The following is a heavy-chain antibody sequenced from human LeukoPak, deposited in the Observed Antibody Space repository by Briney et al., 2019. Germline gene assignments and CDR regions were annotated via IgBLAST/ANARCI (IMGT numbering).Heavy chain of an antibody. J-gene: IGHJ4*02. Sequence: PSETLSITCTVSGGSISSSSCYWGWIRQPPGKGLEWIGSIYYSGSTYYNPSLKSRVTISVDTSKHQFSLKLSSVTAADTAVYYCARHSVGLLWFGTIDYWGQGTLVTVSS. D-gene: IGHD3-10*01. CDR2: IYYSGST. CDR1: GGSISSSSCY. CDR3: ARHSVGLLWFGTIDY. V-gene: IGHV4-39*01.